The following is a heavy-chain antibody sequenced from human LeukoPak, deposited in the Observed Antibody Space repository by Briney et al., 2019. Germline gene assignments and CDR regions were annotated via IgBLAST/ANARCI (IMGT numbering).Heavy chain of an antibody. J-gene: IGHJ4*02. V-gene: IGHV3-74*01. CDR3: ARPDYYDSNGYYYGIDY. CDR2: INSDGSSS. D-gene: IGHD3-22*01. Sequence: GGSLRLSCAASGFTFSSYWMYWVRQAPGKGLGWVSRINSDGSSSSYADSVKGRFTISRDNAKNTLYLQMNSLRAEDTAVYYCARPDYYDSNGYYYGIDYWGQGTLVTVSS. CDR1: GFTFSSYW.